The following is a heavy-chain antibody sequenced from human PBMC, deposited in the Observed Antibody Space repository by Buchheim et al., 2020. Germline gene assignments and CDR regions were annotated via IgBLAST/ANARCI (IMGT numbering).Heavy chain of an antibody. CDR3: AKDGRVNAFDI. CDR1: GFTFSSYG. V-gene: IGHV3-30*18. Sequence: QVQLVESGVGVVQPGRSLRLSCAASGFTFSSYGMHWVRQAPGKGLEWVAVISYDGSNKYYADSVKGRFTISRYNSKNTLYLQMNSLRAEDTAVYYCAKDGRVNAFDIWGQGT. CDR2: ISYDGSNK. D-gene: IGHD4-23*01. J-gene: IGHJ3*02.